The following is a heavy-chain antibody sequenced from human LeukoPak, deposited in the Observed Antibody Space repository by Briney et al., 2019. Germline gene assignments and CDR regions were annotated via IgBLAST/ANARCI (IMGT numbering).Heavy chain of an antibody. CDR2: INAGNGNT. V-gene: IGHV1-3*01. CDR1: GYTFTSYA. J-gene: IGHJ4*02. D-gene: IGHD2-2*01. Sequence: ASVKVSCKASGYTFTSYAMHWVRQAPGQRLEWMGWINAGNGNTKYSQKFQGRVTITRDTSASTAYMELSSLRSEDTAVYYCARDPRPSPTYYFDYWGQGTLVTVPS. CDR3: ARDPRPSPTYYFDY.